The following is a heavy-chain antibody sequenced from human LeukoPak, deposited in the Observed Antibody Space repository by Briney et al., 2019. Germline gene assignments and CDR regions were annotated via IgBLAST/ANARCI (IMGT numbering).Heavy chain of an antibody. J-gene: IGHJ6*03. CDR2: INHSGGT. CDR1: GGSFSGYY. Sequence: SSETLSLTCAVYGGSFSGYYWSWIRQPPGKGLEWIGEINHSGGTKYNPSLKSRVTISVDTSKNQFSLKLSSVTAADTAMYYCARVKDPGGYYYYYYMDVWGKGTTVTVSS. V-gene: IGHV4-34*01. D-gene: IGHD3-16*01. CDR3: ARVKDPGGYYYYYYMDV.